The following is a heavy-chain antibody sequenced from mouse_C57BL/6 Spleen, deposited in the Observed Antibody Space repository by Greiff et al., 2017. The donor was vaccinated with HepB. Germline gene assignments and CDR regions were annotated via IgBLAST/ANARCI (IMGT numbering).Heavy chain of an antibody. V-gene: IGHV5-6*01. CDR2: ISSGGSYT. CDR3: ATIITTVVATDY. J-gene: IGHJ2*01. D-gene: IGHD1-1*01. Sequence: EVQRVESGGDLVKPGGSLKLSCAASGFTFSSYGMSWVRQTPDKRLEWVATISSGGSYTYYPDSVKGRFTISRDNAKNTLYLQMSSLKSEDTAKYYCATIITTVVATDYWGQGTTLTVSS. CDR1: GFTFSSYG.